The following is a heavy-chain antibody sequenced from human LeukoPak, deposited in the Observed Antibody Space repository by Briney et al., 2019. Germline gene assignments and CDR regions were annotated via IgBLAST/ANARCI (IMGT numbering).Heavy chain of an antibody. J-gene: IGHJ4*02. D-gene: IGHD3-22*01. Sequence: GGSLRLSRAASGFTFSSYSMNWVRQAPGKGLEWVSYISSSSSTIYYADSVKGRFTISRDNAKNSLYLQMNSLRAEDTAVYYCARPRSSGYYWYFDYWGQGTLVTVSS. V-gene: IGHV3-48*01. CDR2: ISSSSSTI. CDR1: GFTFSSYS. CDR3: ARPRSSGYYWYFDY.